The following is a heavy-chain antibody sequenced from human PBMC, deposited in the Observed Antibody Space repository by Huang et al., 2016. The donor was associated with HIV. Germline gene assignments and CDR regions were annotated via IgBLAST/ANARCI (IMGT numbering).Heavy chain of an antibody. CDR1: GFSFSSYG. D-gene: IGHD2-8*02. CDR3: AKGSGHFDS. V-gene: IGHV3-30*18. CDR2: SSYDGNGR. Sequence: QVWLVESGGGVVQPGRPLRLSCVGSGFSFSSYGLHWVRQAPGKGLEWVAFSSYDGNGRSYAGSVKGRFSISRQNSKRTVSLQMNSLRVEDSGVYFCAKGSGHFDSWGQGTLVTVSP. J-gene: IGHJ5*01.